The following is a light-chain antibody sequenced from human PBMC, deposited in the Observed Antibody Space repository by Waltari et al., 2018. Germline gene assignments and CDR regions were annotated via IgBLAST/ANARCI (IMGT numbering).Light chain of an antibody. CDR2: TNV. CDR1: GSNIGRKA. CDR3: ATWDDSLDGPV. V-gene: IGLV1-44*01. Sequence: QSVLTQPPSASGPPGQRVTISCFGSGSNIGRKAVSWYQQLPGTAPRLLIHTNVQRPSGVPDRFSASKSGTSASLAISGLQSEDEADFHCATWDDSLDGPVFGGGTKLTVL. J-gene: IGLJ3*02.